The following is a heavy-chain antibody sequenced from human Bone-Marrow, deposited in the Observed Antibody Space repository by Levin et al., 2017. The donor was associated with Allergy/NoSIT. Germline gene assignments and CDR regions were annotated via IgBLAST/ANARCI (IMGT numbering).Heavy chain of an antibody. Sequence: EASVKVSCKASGYTFTSYGIHWVRQAPGQGLEWMGWISVYIGNTNYAQKFQGRVTMTTDTSTSTAYLELRSLRSDDTAAYYCALRVGGVTAGVYYYGMDVWGQGTTVTVSS. CDR3: ALRVGGVTAGVYYYGMDV. D-gene: IGHD3-16*01. CDR2: ISVYIGNT. J-gene: IGHJ6*02. V-gene: IGHV1-18*01. CDR1: GYTFTSYG.